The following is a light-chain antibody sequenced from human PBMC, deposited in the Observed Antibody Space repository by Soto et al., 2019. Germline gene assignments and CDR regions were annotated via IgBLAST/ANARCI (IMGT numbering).Light chain of an antibody. Sequence: EIVLTQSPGTLSLSPGERATLSCRASQSVSNNYLAWFQQRPGQAPRLLIYAASSRATGIPDRFSGSGSQTDFTLPISRLEPEDFAVFYCQQYGDSPWTFGQGTKVEIK. V-gene: IGKV3-20*01. CDR2: AAS. CDR3: QQYGDSPWT. CDR1: QSVSNNY. J-gene: IGKJ1*01.